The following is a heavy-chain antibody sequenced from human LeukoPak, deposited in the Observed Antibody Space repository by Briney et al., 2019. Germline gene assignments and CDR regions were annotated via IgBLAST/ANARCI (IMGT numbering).Heavy chain of an antibody. J-gene: IGHJ3*02. CDR2: IYYSGST. Sequence: SQTLSLTCTVSGGSISSGDYYWSWIRQPPGKGLEWIGYIYYSGSTYYNPSLKSRVTISVDTSKNQFSLKLSSVTAADTAVYYCARGRGFGSSRDAFDIWGQGTMVTVSS. CDR3: ARGRGFGSSRDAFDI. V-gene: IGHV4-30-4*08. D-gene: IGHD3-10*01. CDR1: GGSISSGDYY.